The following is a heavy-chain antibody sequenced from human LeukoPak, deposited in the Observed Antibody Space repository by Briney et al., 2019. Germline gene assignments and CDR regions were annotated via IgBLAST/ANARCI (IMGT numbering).Heavy chain of an antibody. CDR1: GGSFRSSSYY. Sequence: PSETLSLTCTVSGGSFRSSSYYWGWIRQTPGKGLEWIGCIHYSGSTYYNPSLKSRVTISVDTSKNQFSLKLSSVTAADTAVYYCARSIRVWNDRRYFDYWGQGTLVTVSS. CDR3: ARSIRVWNDRRYFDY. V-gene: IGHV4-39*07. D-gene: IGHD1-1*01. CDR2: IHYSGST. J-gene: IGHJ4*02.